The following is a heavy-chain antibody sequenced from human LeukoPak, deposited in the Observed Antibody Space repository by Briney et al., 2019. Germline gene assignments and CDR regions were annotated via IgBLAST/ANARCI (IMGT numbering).Heavy chain of an antibody. CDR1: GFTVSSND. V-gene: IGHV3-53*01. D-gene: IGHD3-10*01. Sequence: PGGSLRLSCAASGFTVSSNDMSWVRQAPGKGLEWVSVIYSGGSPYYADSVKGRFTISRDNSKNTLYLQMNSLRAEDMAVYYCARGMTGFDAFDIWGQGTMVTVSS. CDR3: ARGMTGFDAFDI. J-gene: IGHJ3*02. CDR2: IYSGGSP.